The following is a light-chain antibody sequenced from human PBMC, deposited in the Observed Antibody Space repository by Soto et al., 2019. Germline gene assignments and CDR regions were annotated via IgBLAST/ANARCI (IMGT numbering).Light chain of an antibody. V-gene: IGKV3-15*01. CDR3: QQYHNWPPWA. Sequence: EILMTQSPSTLSVSAGERATISCMASQSVSSKLAWYQQTPGQAPRLLIYGASTRDSGIPARFSGSGSGTEFTLTISSLLPEDFAASYCQQYHNWPPWAFGQGTKGDIK. CDR2: GAS. CDR1: QSVSSK. J-gene: IGKJ1*01.